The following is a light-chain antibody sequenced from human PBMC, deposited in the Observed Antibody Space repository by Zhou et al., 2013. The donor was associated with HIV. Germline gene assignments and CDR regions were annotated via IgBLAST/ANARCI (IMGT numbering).Light chain of an antibody. CDR3: QQYGELPIT. CDR1: QDIKNY. Sequence: DIQMTQSPSSLSASVGDRVTITCQASQDIKNYLNWYQQKPGKAPKLLIFDAFNLHTGVSSRFRGGGSGTEFTLTINSLQPEDVAIYYCQQYGELPITFGQGTRLEIK. V-gene: IGKV1-33*01. CDR2: DAF. J-gene: IGKJ5*01.